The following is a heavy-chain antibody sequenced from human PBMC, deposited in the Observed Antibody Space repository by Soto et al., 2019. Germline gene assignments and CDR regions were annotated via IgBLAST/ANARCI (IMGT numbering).Heavy chain of an antibody. Sequence: GGSLRLSCAASGFTFSSYAMSWVRQAPGKGLEWVSAISGSGGSTYYADSVKGRFTISRDNSKNTLYLQMNSLRAEDTAVYCCAKVAYYDFWSGYPGNFDYWGQGTLVTVSS. CDR3: AKVAYYDFWSGYPGNFDY. V-gene: IGHV3-23*01. D-gene: IGHD3-3*01. J-gene: IGHJ4*02. CDR2: ISGSGGST. CDR1: GFTFSSYA.